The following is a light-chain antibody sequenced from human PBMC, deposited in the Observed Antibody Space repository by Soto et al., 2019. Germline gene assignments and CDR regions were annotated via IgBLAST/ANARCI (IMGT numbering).Light chain of an antibody. Sequence: EIVLTQSPGTLSLSPGEGATLSCRASQSVSSTYLAWYQQKPGQAPRLLIYSTSRRASGIPDRFSGSGSGTDFTLTITRLEPDDFAEYYCQQYSGPGMYTFGQGTKLEIK. CDR3: QQYSGPGMYT. CDR2: STS. J-gene: IGKJ2*01. CDR1: QSVSSTY. V-gene: IGKV3-20*01.